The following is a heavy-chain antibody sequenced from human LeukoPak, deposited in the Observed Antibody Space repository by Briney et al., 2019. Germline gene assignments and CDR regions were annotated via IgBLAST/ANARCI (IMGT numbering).Heavy chain of an antibody. D-gene: IGHD2-15*01. V-gene: IGHV3-23*01. CDR2: VSGSGDTT. Sequence: GGSLRLSCTASGFTFSSYSMSWVRQAPGKGLEWVSPVSGSGDTTYYADSVRGRFTISRDNSKNTLYLQMNNLRADDTAVYYCAKTVVSGGWNYFDYWGQGTLVTASS. CDR3: AKTVVSGGWNYFDY. CDR1: GFTFSSYS. J-gene: IGHJ4*02.